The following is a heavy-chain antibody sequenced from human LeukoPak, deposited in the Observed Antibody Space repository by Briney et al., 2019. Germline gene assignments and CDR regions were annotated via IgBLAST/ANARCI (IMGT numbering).Heavy chain of an antibody. CDR2: INHSGST. CDR1: GGSFSGYY. Sequence: SETLSLTCAVYGGSFSGYYWSWIRQPPGKGLEWIGEINHSGSTNYNPSLKSRVTISVDTSKNQFSLKLSSVTAADTAVYYCARVSAYYDFWSGYLGRINWFDPWGQGTLVTVSS. CDR3: ARVSAYYDFWSGYLGRINWFDP. D-gene: IGHD3-3*01. V-gene: IGHV4-34*01. J-gene: IGHJ5*02.